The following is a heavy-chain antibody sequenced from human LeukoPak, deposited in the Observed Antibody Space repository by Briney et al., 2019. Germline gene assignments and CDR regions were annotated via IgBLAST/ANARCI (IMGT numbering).Heavy chain of an antibody. Sequence: SETLSLTCTVSGGSISSGGYYWGWIRQPPGKGLEWIGGIHYSGNTYYNPSLKSRVTISIDTSKNQFSLKLSSVTAADTAVYYCARLGAGPTYYDFWSGYSSFYFDYWGQGTLVTVSS. V-gene: IGHV4-39*01. CDR3: ARLGAGPTYYDFWSGYSSFYFDY. J-gene: IGHJ4*02. CDR2: IHYSGNT. CDR1: GGSISSGGYY. D-gene: IGHD3-3*01.